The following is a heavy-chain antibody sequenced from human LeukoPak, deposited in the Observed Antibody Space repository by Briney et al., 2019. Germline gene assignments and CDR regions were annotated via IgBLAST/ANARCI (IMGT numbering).Heavy chain of an antibody. CDR3: ARVSPTHYYYYGMDV. J-gene: IGHJ6*02. CDR2: IWYDGSNK. Sequence: GRSLRLSCAASGFTFSSYGMHWVRQAPGEGLEWVAVIWYDGSNKYYADSVKGRFTISRDNSKNTLYLQMNSLRAEDTAVYYCARVSPTHYYYYGMDVWGQGTTVTVSS. V-gene: IGHV3-33*01. CDR1: GFTFSSYG.